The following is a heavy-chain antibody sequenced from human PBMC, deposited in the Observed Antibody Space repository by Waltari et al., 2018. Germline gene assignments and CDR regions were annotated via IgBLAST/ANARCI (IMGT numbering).Heavy chain of an antibody. CDR3: ARPYSSSLVQLYFDY. CDR1: GFTFSSYG. V-gene: IGHV3-30*02. CDR2: NRYDGSNK. D-gene: IGHD6-13*01. J-gene: IGHJ4*02. Sequence: QVQLVESGGGVVQPGGSLRLSCAASGFTFSSYGMHWVRQAPGKGLEWVAFNRYDGSNKYYADSGKGRFTISRDNSKNTLYLQMNSLRAEDTAVYYCARPYSSSLVQLYFDYWGQGTLVTVSS.